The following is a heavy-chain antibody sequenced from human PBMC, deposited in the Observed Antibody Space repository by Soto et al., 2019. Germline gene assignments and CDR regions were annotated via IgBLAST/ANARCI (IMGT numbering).Heavy chain of an antibody. J-gene: IGHJ6*02. V-gene: IGHV3-15*01. Sequence: EVQLVESGGGLVKPGGSLRLSCAASGFTFSNAWMSWVRQAPGKGLEWVGRIKSKTDGGTTDYAAPVKGRFTISRDDSKNTLYLQMNSLKTEDTAVYYCTTLEVDNQLPYYYYYGMDVWGQGTTVTVSS. CDR1: GFTFSNAW. CDR3: TTLEVDNQLPYYYYYGMDV. CDR2: IKSKTDGGTT. D-gene: IGHD2-15*01.